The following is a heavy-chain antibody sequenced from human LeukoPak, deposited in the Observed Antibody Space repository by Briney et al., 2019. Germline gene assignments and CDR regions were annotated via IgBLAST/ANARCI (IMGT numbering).Heavy chain of an antibody. CDR1: GFTFSSYA. CDR2: ISGSGGST. J-gene: IGHJ4*02. Sequence: GGSLRPSCAASGFTFSSYAMSWVRQAPGKGLEWVSAISGSGGSTYYADSVKGRFTISRDNSKNTLYLQMNSLRAEDTAVYYCARDYDSSGYYYEATYYFDYWGQGTLVTVSS. CDR3: ARDYDSSGYYYEATYYFDY. V-gene: IGHV3-23*01. D-gene: IGHD3-22*01.